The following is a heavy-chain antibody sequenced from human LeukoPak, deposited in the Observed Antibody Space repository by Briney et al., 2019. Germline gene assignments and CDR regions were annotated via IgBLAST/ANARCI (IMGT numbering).Heavy chain of an antibody. J-gene: IGHJ4*02. V-gene: IGHV4-4*02. D-gene: IGHD2-15*01. CDR2: IYHSGST. Sequence: PSGTLSLTCTVSGGSIISSNWWSWVRQPPGKGLEWIGEIYHSGSTNYNPSLKSRVTISIDKSENQLFLNLSSVTAADTAVYFCARDPYCTGGSCYHRFDYWGQGTLVTVSS. CDR3: ARDPYCTGGSCYHRFDY. CDR1: GGSIISSNW.